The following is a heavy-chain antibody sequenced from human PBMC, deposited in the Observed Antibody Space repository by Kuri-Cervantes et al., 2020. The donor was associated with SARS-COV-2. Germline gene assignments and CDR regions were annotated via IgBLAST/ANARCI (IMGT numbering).Heavy chain of an antibody. CDR3: AKDHFGVPDL. J-gene: IGHJ4*02. CDR2: ISNDAKHK. CDR1: GFNFGRSD. V-gene: IGHV3-30*18. D-gene: IGHD2-21*01. Sequence: GGSLRLSCAASGFNFGRSDMHWVRQAPGKGLEWVAFISNDAKHKKCMVSGKGRFTISRDNTQNTLLLQMTSLRSEDTAIYYCAKDHFGVPDLWGQGTLVTVSS.